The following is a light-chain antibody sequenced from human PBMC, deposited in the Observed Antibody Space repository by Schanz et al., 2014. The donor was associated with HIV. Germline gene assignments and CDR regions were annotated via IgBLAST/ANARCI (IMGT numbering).Light chain of an antibody. V-gene: IGKV3-15*01. J-gene: IGKJ1*01. CDR3: QQYNSYPWT. Sequence: ENVMTQSPATLSVSPGERATLSCRASQSVGTILAWYQQKPGQAPRLLIYGASTRATGIPDRFSGSGSGTDFTLTISSLEPEDFATYYCQQYNSYPWTFGQGTKVEIK. CDR2: GAS. CDR1: QSVGTI.